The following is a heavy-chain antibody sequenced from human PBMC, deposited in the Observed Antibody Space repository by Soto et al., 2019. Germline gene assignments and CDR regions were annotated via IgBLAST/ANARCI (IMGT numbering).Heavy chain of an antibody. D-gene: IGHD2-21*02. J-gene: IGHJ4*02. CDR2: ITSTSTYI. V-gene: IGHV3-21*01. Sequence: EVQLVESGGGLVRPGGSLRLSCAASGFTFSSYTMHWVRQAPGKGLQWVSSITSTSTYIYYTDSLKGRFTISRDNANNSLFLQMNNLGPGDTAVYYCARDGARDRGDKGFDFWGQGTVVPVSS. CDR3: ARDGARDRGDKGFDF. CDR1: GFTFSSYT.